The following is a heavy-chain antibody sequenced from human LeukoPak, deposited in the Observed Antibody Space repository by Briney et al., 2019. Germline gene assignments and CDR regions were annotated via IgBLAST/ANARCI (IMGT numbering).Heavy chain of an antibody. CDR2: IIPIFGTA. CDR1: GGTFSSYA. Sequence: ASVKVSCKASGGTFSSYAISWVRQAPGQGLEWMGGIIPIFGTANYAQKFQGRVTITADESTSTAYMELSSLRSGDTAVYYCARGERDCSGWYYFDYWGQGTLVTVSS. J-gene: IGHJ4*02. V-gene: IGHV1-69*01. CDR3: ARGERDCSGWYYFDY. D-gene: IGHD6-19*01.